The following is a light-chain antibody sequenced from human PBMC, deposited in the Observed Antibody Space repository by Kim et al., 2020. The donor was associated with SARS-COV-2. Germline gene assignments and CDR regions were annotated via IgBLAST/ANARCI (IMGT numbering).Light chain of an antibody. J-gene: IGKJ1*01. CDR2: AAS. Sequence: DIQMTQSPSSLPASVGHRVTITCRASQSISSYLNWYQQKPGKAPKLLIYAASSLQVGVPSRFSGSGSGTDFTLTISSLQPEDFATYYCQQSYSTPPTFGQGTKVDIK. V-gene: IGKV1-39*01. CDR3: QQSYSTPPT. CDR1: QSISSY.